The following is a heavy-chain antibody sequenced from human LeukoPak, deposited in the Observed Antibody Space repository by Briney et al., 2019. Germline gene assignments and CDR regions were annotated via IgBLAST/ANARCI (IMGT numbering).Heavy chain of an antibody. CDR1: GFTFSSYA. CDR2: ISGSGGST. Sequence: GGSLRLSCAASGFTFSSYAMSWVRQAPGKGLEWVSAISGSGGSTYYADSVKGRFTISRDNSKNTLYLQMNSLRAEDMAVYYCAKDLGSGSSYNSFDYWGQGALVTVSS. CDR3: AKDLGSGSSYNSFDY. V-gene: IGHV3-23*01. J-gene: IGHJ4*02. D-gene: IGHD3-10*01.